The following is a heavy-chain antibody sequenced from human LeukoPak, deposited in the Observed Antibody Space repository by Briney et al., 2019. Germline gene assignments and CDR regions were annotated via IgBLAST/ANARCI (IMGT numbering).Heavy chain of an antibody. CDR3: ARDWRGGGSKKYYFDY. D-gene: IGHD3-16*01. J-gene: IGHJ4*02. CDR1: GFTFSSYW. Sequence: GGSLRLSCAASGFTFSSYWMSWVRQAPGKGLEWVANIKQDGSEKYYVDSVKGRFTISRDNAKNSLYLQLNSLRAEDTAVYYCARDWRGGGSKKYYFDYWGQGTLVTVSS. CDR2: IKQDGSEK. V-gene: IGHV3-7*01.